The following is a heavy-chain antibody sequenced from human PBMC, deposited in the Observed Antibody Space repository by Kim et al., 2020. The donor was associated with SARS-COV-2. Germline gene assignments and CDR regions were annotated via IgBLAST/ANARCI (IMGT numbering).Heavy chain of an antibody. V-gene: IGHV4-31*03. Sequence: SETLSLTCTVSGGSISSGGYYWSWIRQHPGKGLEWIGYIYYSGSTYYNPSLKSRVTISVDTSKNQFSLKLSSVTAADTAVYYCAIRFGVIQAFDIWGQGTMVTVSS. CDR2: IYYSGST. CDR3: AIRFGVIQAFDI. CDR1: GGSISSGGYY. D-gene: IGHD3-16*01. J-gene: IGHJ3*02.